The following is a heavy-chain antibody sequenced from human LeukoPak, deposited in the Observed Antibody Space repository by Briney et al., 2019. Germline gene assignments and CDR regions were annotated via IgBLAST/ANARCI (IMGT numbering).Heavy chain of an antibody. CDR1: GYTLTELS. V-gene: IGHV1-24*01. D-gene: IGHD6-13*01. CDR3: ATGNSSSWPAEYFQH. Sequence: ASVKVSCKVPGYTLTELSMHWVRQAPGKGLEWMGGFDPEDGETIYAQKFQDRVTMTEDTSTDTAYMELSSLRSEDTAVYYCATGNSSSWPAEYFQHWGQGTLVTVSS. J-gene: IGHJ1*01. CDR2: FDPEDGET.